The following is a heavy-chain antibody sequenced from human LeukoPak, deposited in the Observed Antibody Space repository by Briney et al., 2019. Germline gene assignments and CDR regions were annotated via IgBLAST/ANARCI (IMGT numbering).Heavy chain of an antibody. J-gene: IGHJ4*02. V-gene: IGHV4-38-2*02. CDR3: ARSFIVVVPAAPDY. CDR2: IYHSGST. CDR1: GYSISSGYY. D-gene: IGHD2-2*01. Sequence: SETLSLTCTVSGYSISSGYYWGWIRQPPGKGLEWIESIYHSGSTYYNPSLKSRVTISVDTSKNQFSLKLSSVTAADTAVYYCARSFIVVVPAAPDYWGQGTLVTVSS.